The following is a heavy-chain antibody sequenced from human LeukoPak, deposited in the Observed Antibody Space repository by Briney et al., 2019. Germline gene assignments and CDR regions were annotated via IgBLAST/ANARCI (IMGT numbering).Heavy chain of an antibody. J-gene: IGHJ4*02. CDR1: RGSIMNNNYY. CDR3: ARARADFWSSDY. D-gene: IGHD3-3*01. V-gene: IGHV4-30-2*01. CDR2: IYHSGSN. Sequence: SQTLSLTCPVSRGSIMNNNYYGTWIRQPPGGGLEWIGYIYHSGSNYYNPSLKSRVTISVDKSKNQFSLKLTSVTAADTAVYFCARARADFWSSDYWGQGTLVTVSS.